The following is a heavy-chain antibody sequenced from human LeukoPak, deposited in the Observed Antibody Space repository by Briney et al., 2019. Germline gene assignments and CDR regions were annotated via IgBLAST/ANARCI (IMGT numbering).Heavy chain of an antibody. V-gene: IGHV3-21*01. D-gene: IGHD3-22*01. J-gene: IGHJ4*02. CDR3: ARDHYYDSSGYPIVDY. Sequence: KPGGSLRLSCAASGFTFSSYSMNWVRQAPGKGLEWVSSISSSSSYIYYADSVKGRFTISRDNAKNSLYLQMNSLRAGDTAVYYCARDHYYDSSGYPIVDYWGQGTLVTVSS. CDR2: ISSSSSYI. CDR1: GFTFSSYS.